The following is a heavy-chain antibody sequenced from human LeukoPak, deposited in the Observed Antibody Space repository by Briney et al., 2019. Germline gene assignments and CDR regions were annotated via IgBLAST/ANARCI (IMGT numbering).Heavy chain of an antibody. CDR2: ISGSGGST. V-gene: IGHV3-23*01. Sequence: GGSLRLSCAASGFTFSSYAMSWVRQAPGKGLERVSAISGSGGSTYYADSVKGRFTISRDNSKNTLYLQMNSLRAEDTAVYYCAKDTLYGDYVDYWGQGTLVTVSS. D-gene: IGHD4-17*01. CDR3: AKDTLYGDYVDY. J-gene: IGHJ4*02. CDR1: GFTFSSYA.